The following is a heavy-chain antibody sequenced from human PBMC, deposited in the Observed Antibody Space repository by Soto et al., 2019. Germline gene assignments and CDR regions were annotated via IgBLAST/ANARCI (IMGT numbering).Heavy chain of an antibody. D-gene: IGHD6-13*01. V-gene: IGHV4-34*01. CDR1: GGSFSGYH. J-gene: IGHJ4*02. CDR3: ARGEAAAGRPIDY. Sequence: SETLSLTCAVYGGSFSGYHWSWIRQPPGKGLEWIGEINHSGSTNYNPSLKSRVTISVDTSKNQFSLKLSSVTAADTAVYYCARGEAAAGRPIDYWGQGTLVTVSS. CDR2: INHSGST.